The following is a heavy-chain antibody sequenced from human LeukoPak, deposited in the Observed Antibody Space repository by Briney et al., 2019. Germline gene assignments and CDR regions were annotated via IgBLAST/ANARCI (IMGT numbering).Heavy chain of an antibody. V-gene: IGHV4-39*01. Sequence: PSETLSLTCTVSGGSINSNSYYWGWIRQPPGKGLEWIGSIYYSGSTYYNPSLKSRVTISVDTSKNQFSLKLSSVTAADTAVYYCARRGQWLDLWDYWGQGTLVTVSS. CDR3: ARRGQWLDLWDY. J-gene: IGHJ4*02. CDR2: IYYSGST. D-gene: IGHD6-19*01. CDR1: GGSINSNSYY.